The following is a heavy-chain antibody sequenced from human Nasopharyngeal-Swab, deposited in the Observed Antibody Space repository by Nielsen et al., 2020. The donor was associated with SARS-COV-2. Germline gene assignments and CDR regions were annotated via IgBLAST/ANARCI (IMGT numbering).Heavy chain of an antibody. Sequence: RQPPGKGMEWIGSIYYSGSTYYNPSLKSRVTISVDTSKNQFSLKLSSVTAADTAVYYCASQGSGSYHPLYYYYGMDVWGQGTTVTVSS. CDR2: IYYSGST. V-gene: IGHV4-39*01. J-gene: IGHJ6*02. CDR3: ASQGSGSYHPLYYYYGMDV. D-gene: IGHD1-26*01.